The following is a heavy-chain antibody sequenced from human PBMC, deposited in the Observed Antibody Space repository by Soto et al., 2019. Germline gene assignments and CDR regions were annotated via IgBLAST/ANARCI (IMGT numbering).Heavy chain of an antibody. D-gene: IGHD3-22*01. J-gene: IGHJ4*02. CDR3: ARDGDITMITQTNFDY. V-gene: IGHV3-48*02. CDR1: GFTFSSYG. CDR2: ISSSSSAI. Sequence: GGSLRLSCAASGFTFSSYGMNWVRQAPGKGLEWVSYISSSSSAIYYADSVKGRFTISRDNAKNSLYLQMNSLRDGDTAVYYCARDGDITMITQTNFDYWGQGILVTAPQ.